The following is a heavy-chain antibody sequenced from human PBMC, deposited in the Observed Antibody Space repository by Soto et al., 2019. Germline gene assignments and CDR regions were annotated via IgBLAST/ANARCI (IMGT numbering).Heavy chain of an antibody. CDR3: XXXXXXXXCYSL. J-gene: IGHJ4*02. D-gene: IGHD2-21*01. Sequence: QVQLVQSGAEVKKPGSSVKVSCKASGGTFSSYTISWVRQAPGXGLEWMGRIIPILGIANYAQKFQGRVTXXXXXXXXXXXXXXXXXXXXXXXXXXXXXXXXXXXCYSLWGQGTLVTVSS. CDR2: IIPILGIA. V-gene: IGHV1-69*02. CDR1: GGTFSSYT.